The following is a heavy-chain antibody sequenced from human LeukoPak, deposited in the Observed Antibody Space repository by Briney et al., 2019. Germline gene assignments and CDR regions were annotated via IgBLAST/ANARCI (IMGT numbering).Heavy chain of an antibody. CDR2: ISSNGGST. V-gene: IGHV3-64D*09. CDR3: VKGYCSSISCYGDY. CDR1: GFTFSSYA. D-gene: IGHD2-2*01. Sequence: GGSLRLSCSASGFTFSSYAMHWVRQAPGKGPEYVSAISSNGGSTYYADSVKGRFTISRDNSKNTLYLQMSSLRAEDTAVYYCVKGYCSSISCYGDYWGQGTLVTVSS. J-gene: IGHJ4*02.